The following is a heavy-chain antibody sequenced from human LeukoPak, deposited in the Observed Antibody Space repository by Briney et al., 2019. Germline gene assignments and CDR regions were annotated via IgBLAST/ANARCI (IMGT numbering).Heavy chain of an antibody. V-gene: IGHV4-34*01. J-gene: IGHJ5*02. Sequence: SETLSLTCAVYGGSFSGYYWSWIRQPPGKGLEWIGEINHSGSTNYNPSLKSRVTISVDTSKNQFSLKMISVTAADTAVYYCARPRGFSGYEWFNWFDPWGLGTLVTVSS. D-gene: IGHD5-12*01. CDR3: ARPRGFSGYEWFNWFDP. CDR1: GGSFSGYY. CDR2: INHSGST.